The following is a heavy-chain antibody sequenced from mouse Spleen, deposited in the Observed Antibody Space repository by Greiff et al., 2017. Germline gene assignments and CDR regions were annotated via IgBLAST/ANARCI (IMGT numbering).Heavy chain of an antibody. CDR3: ARWATMITTWDWFAY. J-gene: IGHJ3*01. CDR1: GYTFTSYW. Sequence: VQLQQPGAELVMPGASVKLSCKASGYTFTSYWMHWVKQRPGQGLEWIGEIDPSDSYTNYNQKFKGKATLTVDKSSSTAYMQLSSLTSEDSAVYYCARWATMITTWDWFAYWGQGTLVTVSA. V-gene: IGHV1-69*01. CDR2: IDPSDSYT. D-gene: IGHD2-4*01.